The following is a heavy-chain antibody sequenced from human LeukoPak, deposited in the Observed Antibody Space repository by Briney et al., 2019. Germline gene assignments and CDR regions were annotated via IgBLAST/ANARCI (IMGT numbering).Heavy chain of an antibody. CDR1: GYTFTSYY. D-gene: IGHD6-19*01. Sequence: ASVKVSCKASGYTFTSYYMHWVRQAPGQGLEWMGIINPSGGSTSYAQKFQGRVTMTRDTSTSTVYMELSSLRSEDTAMYYCARGYSSGSYYYYGMDVWGQGTTVTVSS. CDR3: ARGYSSGSYYYYGMDV. V-gene: IGHV1-46*01. CDR2: INPSGGST. J-gene: IGHJ6*02.